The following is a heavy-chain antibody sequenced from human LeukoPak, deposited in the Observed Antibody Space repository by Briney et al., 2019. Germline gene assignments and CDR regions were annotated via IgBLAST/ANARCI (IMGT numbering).Heavy chain of an antibody. Sequence: ASVKVSCKASGYTFTSYGISWVRQAPGQGLEWMGWISVYNGNTNYAQKLQGRVTMTTDTSTSTAYMELRSLRSDDTAVYYCARDRDYYDSSAFSYWGQGTLVTVSS. CDR2: ISVYNGNT. J-gene: IGHJ4*02. V-gene: IGHV1-18*01. D-gene: IGHD3-22*01. CDR3: ARDRDYYDSSAFSY. CDR1: GYTFTSYG.